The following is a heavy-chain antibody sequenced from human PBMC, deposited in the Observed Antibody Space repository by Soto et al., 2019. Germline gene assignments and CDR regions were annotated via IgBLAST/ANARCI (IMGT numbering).Heavy chain of an antibody. J-gene: IGHJ6*02. D-gene: IGHD3-9*01. CDR1: GGTFNNYA. V-gene: IGHV1-69*06. CDR2: IIPIFGTV. Sequence: QVQLVQSGAEVKKPGSPVKVSCKASGGTFNNYAISWVRQAPGQGPEWMGGIIPIFGTVKYAQRFQGRVTIPADKSTGTAYMDLRSLRSEDTAVYYCATDFVFRYPDFLPSTSRPSYYYGMDVWGQGTTVTVSS. CDR3: ATDFVFRYPDFLPSTSRPSYYYGMDV.